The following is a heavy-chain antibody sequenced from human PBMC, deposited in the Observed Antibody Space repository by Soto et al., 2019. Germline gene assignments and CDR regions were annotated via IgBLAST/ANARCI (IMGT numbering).Heavy chain of an antibody. CDR2: INPSDGST. V-gene: IGHV1-46*01. D-gene: IGHD3-10*01. Sequence: GASVKVSCKASGYTFTSYFMHWVRQAPGQGLEWMGIINPSDGSTSYAQKFQGRVTMTRDTSTSTVYMELSSLRSEDTAVFYCARVRGRWQQIDYWGQGTLVTVSS. CDR1: GYTFTSYF. CDR3: ARVRGRWQQIDY. J-gene: IGHJ4*02.